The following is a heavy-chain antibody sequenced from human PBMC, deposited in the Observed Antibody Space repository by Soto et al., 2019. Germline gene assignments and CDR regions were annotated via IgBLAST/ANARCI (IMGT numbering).Heavy chain of an antibody. V-gene: IGHV4-31*03. CDR1: GDSISSGGYY. CDR3: ASLRLVATALDFYYYYGMDV. Sequence: SETTSLTCTVSGDSISSGGYYWSWIRQHPGKGLEWIGYIYYSGSTYYNPSLKSRVTISVDTSKNQFSLKLSSVTAADTAVYYCASLRLVATALDFYYYYGMDVWGQGTTVTVSS. J-gene: IGHJ6*02. D-gene: IGHD5-12*01. CDR2: IYYSGST.